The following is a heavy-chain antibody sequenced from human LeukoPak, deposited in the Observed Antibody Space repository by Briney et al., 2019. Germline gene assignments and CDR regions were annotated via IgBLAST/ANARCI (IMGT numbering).Heavy chain of an antibody. CDR2: IYYSGST. CDR1: GGSISSYY. J-gene: IGHJ4*02. CDR3: ARRRLKRPFDY. V-gene: IGHV4-59*01. Sequence: SETLSLTCTVSGGSISSYYWSWIRRPPGKGLEWIGYIYYSGSTNYNPSLKSRVTISVDTSKNQFSLKLSSVTAADTAVHYCARRRLKRPFDYWGQGTLVTVSS. D-gene: IGHD1-1*01.